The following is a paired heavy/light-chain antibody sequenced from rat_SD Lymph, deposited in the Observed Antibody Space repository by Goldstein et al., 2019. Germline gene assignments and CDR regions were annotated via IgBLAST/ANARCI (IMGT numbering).Light chain of an antibody. CDR2: NTN. J-gene: IGKJ5*01. CDR3: FQHNSWPLT. V-gene: IGKV22S1*01. CDR1: QNINKY. Sequence: DIQMTQSPSVLSASVGDRVTLNCKASQNINKYLNWYQQKLGEAPKLLIYNTNNLQTGIPSRFSGSGSGTDYTLTISSLQPEDVATYFCFQHNSWPLTFGSGTKLEIK.
Heavy chain of an antibody. CDR2: ISSGSSYI. V-gene: IGHV5-34*01. CDR3: ARSSWEGYFDY. D-gene: IGHD5-1*01. J-gene: IGHJ2*01. Sequence: EVQLVESGGGLVQPGRSLKLSCVASGFTFSNYGMNWIRQAPGKGLEWVAYISSGSSYIYYAETVKGRFTISRDNAKNTLYLQMTSLRSEDTALYYCARSSWEGYFDYWGQGVMVTVSS. CDR1: GFTFSNYG.